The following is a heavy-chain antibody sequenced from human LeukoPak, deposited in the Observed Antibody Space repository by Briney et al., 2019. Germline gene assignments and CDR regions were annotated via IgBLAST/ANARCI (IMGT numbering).Heavy chain of an antibody. J-gene: IGHJ4*02. CDR2: IKADGSEK. D-gene: IGHD3-22*01. V-gene: IGHV3-7*01. CDR1: GFTLSRYW. CDR3: AREEGIDGSGYYYVLGY. Sequence: GGSLRLSCAASGFTLSRYWMSWVRQAPGKGREWVANIKADGSEKHYVDSVKGRFTISRDNAKNSLYLQMNSLRAEDTAVYYCAREEGIDGSGYYYVLGYWGQGTLVTVSS.